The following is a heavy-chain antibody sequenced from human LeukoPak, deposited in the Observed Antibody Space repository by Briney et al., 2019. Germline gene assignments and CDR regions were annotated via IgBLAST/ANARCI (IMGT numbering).Heavy chain of an antibody. D-gene: IGHD6-13*01. CDR3: AKVIAAAGTYYYYYMDV. CDR1: GFTFSSYA. Sequence: QPGGSLRLSCAASGFTFSSYAMSWVRQAPGKGLEWVSAISGSGGSTYYADSVKGRFTISRDNSKNTLYLQMNSLRAEDTAVYYCAKVIAAAGTYYYYYMDVWGKGTTVTVSS. J-gene: IGHJ6*03. CDR2: ISGSGGST. V-gene: IGHV3-23*01.